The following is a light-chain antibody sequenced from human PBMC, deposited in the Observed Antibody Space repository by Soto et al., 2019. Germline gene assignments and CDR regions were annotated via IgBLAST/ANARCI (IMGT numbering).Light chain of an antibody. Sequence: EFVFTQSPGTQSLSPGERATLSCRASQTVRNNYLAWYQQKPGQAPRLLIYDASSRATGIPDRFSGGGSGTDFTLTISRLEPEDFAVYYCQQFSIYPLTFCGGTKVDIK. V-gene: IGKV3-20*01. J-gene: IGKJ4*01. CDR3: QQFSIYPLT. CDR1: QTVRNNY. CDR2: DAS.